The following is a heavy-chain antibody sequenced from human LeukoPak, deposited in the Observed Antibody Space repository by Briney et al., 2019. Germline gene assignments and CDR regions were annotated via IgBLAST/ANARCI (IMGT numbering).Heavy chain of an antibody. CDR3: AKWPTWSSDAFDI. Sequence: GGSLRLSCAASGFTFSSYGMHWVRQAPGKGLEWMAVISYDGSNKYYADSVKGRFTISRDNSKNTLYLQMNSLRAEDTAVYYCAKWPTWSSDAFDIWGQGTMVTVSS. CDR1: GFTFSSYG. CDR2: ISYDGSNK. V-gene: IGHV3-30*18. D-gene: IGHD6-6*01. J-gene: IGHJ3*02.